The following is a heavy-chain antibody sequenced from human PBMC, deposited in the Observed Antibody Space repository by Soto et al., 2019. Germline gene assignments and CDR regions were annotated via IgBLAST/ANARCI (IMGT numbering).Heavy chain of an antibody. D-gene: IGHD3-16*01. V-gene: IGHV3-7*01. J-gene: IGHJ3*02. CDR2: INQDGSAK. CDR1: GFTFSDYW. Sequence: EVQLVESGGGLVQPGGSLRLSCGASGFTFSDYWMNWVRQSPGKGLEWVANINQDGSAKNYVDSVKGRFTISRDNAKNSVYLQIDCWRAEDTSVYYCARDNLYTWGGSDSLDNWGHGTMVTVS. CDR3: ARDNLYTWGGSDSLDN.